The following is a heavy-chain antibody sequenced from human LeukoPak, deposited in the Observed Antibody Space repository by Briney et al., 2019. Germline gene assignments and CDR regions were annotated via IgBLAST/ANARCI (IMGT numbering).Heavy chain of an antibody. V-gene: IGHV1-69*04. CDR1: GGTFSSYA. J-gene: IGHJ3*02. Sequence: SVKVSCKASGGTFSSYAISWVRQAPGQGLEWMGRIIPILGIANYAQKFQGRVTITADKSTSTAYMELSSLRSEDTAVYYCARPLTATVSTSDAFDIWGQGTMVTVSS. CDR2: IIPILGIA. CDR3: ARPLTATVSTSDAFDI. D-gene: IGHD4-17*01.